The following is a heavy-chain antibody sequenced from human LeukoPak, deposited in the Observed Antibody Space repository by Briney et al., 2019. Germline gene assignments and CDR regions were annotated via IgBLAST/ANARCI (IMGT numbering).Heavy chain of an antibody. J-gene: IGHJ4*02. CDR3: TRDLNSGGSC. CDR2: IHSGGNT. D-gene: IGHD2-15*01. Sequence: GGSLRLSCAASGFTVSSSYMSWVRQAPGKGLEWVSVIHSGGNTYYADSVKGRFTISRDNSKNTMYLQMNSLRDEDTAVYYCTRDLNSGGSCWGQGTLVTVFS. V-gene: IGHV3-53*01. CDR1: GFTVSSSY.